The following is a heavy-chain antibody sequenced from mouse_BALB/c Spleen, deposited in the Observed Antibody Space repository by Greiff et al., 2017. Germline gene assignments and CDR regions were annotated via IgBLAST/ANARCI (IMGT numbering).Heavy chain of an antibody. V-gene: IGHV1-14*01. CDR3: ARRGTGGFYYAMDY. D-gene: IGHD3-3*01. CDR2: INPYNDGT. Sequence: VQLKESGPELVKPGASVKMSCKASGYTFTSYVMHWVKQKPGQGLEWIGYINPYNDGTKYNEKFKGKATLTSDKSSSTAYMELSSLTSEDSAVYYCARRGTGGFYYAMDYWGQGTSVTVSS. J-gene: IGHJ4*01. CDR1: GYTFTSYV.